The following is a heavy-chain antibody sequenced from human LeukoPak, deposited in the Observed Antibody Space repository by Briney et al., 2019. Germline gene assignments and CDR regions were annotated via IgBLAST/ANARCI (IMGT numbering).Heavy chain of an antibody. V-gene: IGHV4-39*01. J-gene: IGHJ4*02. CDR2: MYYSGST. Sequence: SETLSLTCTVSGGSISSSSYYWGWIRQPPGKGLEWIASMYYSGSTYYNPSLKSRVTISVDTSKNQFSLKLSSVTAADTAVYYCGGVSIAALFFDSGGRGPRAPVP. CDR3: GGVSIAALFFDS. D-gene: IGHD6-6*01. CDR1: GGSISSSSYY.